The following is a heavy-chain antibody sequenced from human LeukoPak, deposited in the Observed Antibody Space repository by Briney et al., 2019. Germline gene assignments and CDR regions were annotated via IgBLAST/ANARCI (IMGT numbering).Heavy chain of an antibody. D-gene: IGHD6-13*01. V-gene: IGHV3-21*01. CDR2: ISSSSSYI. Sequence: PGGSLRLSCAASGFTFSSYSTNWVRQAPGKGLEWVSSISSSSSYIYYADSVKGRFTTSRDNAKNSLYLQMNSLRAEDTAVYYCARALYAAGTSRDYWGQGTLVTVSS. CDR3: ARALYAAGTSRDY. CDR1: GFTFSSYS. J-gene: IGHJ4*02.